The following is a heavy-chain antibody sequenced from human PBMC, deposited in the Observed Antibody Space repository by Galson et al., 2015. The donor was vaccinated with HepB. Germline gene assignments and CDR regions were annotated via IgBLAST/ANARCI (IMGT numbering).Heavy chain of an antibody. CDR3: ARVETYITGWPFR. V-gene: IGHV3-74*01. D-gene: IGHD6-19*01. CDR2: INHDGTST. Sequence: SLRLSCAASGFTFSDYWMHWVRQAPGKGLVWVSRINHDGTSTVYADFVKGRFTISRDNAKNTLYLQMNSLRAEDTAVYYCARVETYITGWPFRWGQGTLVTVSS. CDR1: GFTFSDYW. J-gene: IGHJ4*02.